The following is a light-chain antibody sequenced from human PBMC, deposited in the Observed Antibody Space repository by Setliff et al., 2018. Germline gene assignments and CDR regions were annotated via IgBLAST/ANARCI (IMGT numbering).Light chain of an antibody. CDR2: GNS. J-gene: IGLJ2*01. CDR3: QSYDSSLSCVV. V-gene: IGLV1-40*01. Sequence: QSVLTQPPSVSGAPGQMVTISCTGSSSNIGAGYDVHWYQQLPGTAPKLLIYGNSNRPSGVPDRFSGSKSGTSASLAITGLQAEDEADYYCQSYDSSLSCVVFGGGTK. CDR1: SSNIGAGYD.